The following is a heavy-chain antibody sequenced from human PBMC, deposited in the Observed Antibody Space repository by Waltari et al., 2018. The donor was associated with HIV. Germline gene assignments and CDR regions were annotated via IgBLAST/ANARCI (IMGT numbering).Heavy chain of an antibody. CDR3: AHSKRLSYGDYSTYPIAFYYYYYGMDV. CDR1: GFSLSTSGVG. CDR2: RDWNDDK. V-gene: IGHV2-5*01. D-gene: IGHD4-17*01. J-gene: IGHJ6*02. Sequence: QITLKESGPTLVKPTQTLTLTCPFSGFSLSTSGVGVGWIRQPPGKALEWLAGRDWNDDKRYSPSLKSRLTITKDTSKNQVVLTMTNMDPVDTATYYCAHSKRLSYGDYSTYPIAFYYYYYGMDVWGQGTTVTVSS.